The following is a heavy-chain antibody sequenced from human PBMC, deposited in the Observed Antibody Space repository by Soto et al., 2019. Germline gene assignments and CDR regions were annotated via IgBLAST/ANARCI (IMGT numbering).Heavy chain of an antibody. CDR1: GYSFTSYW. J-gene: IGHJ4*02. D-gene: IGHD3-10*01. Sequence: EVQLVQSGPEVKEPGQSLKISCKGSGYSFTSYWIGWVRQMPGKGLEWMGIIYPADSDTKYSPSFQGQVTISADNSISTASLQWSSLKASDTAMYYCARRGNSGTYIIDYWGQGTLVTVSS. V-gene: IGHV5-51*01. CDR3: ARRGNSGTYIIDY. CDR2: IYPADSDT.